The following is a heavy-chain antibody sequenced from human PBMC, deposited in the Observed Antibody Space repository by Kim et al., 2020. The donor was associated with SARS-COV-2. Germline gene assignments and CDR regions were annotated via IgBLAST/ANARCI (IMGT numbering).Heavy chain of an antibody. Sequence: ADSVKGRFTISRDNSKNTLYLQMNSRRAEDTAVYYCAREVGYSYGYYFDYWGQGTLVTVSS. V-gene: IGHV3-53*01. D-gene: IGHD5-18*01. J-gene: IGHJ4*02. CDR3: AREVGYSYGYYFDY.